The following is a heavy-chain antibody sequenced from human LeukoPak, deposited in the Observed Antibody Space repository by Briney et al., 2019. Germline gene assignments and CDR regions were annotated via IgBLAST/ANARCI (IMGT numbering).Heavy chain of an antibody. D-gene: IGHD6-19*01. CDR1: GFTFSSYW. J-gene: IGHJ4*02. V-gene: IGHV3-7*01. Sequence: PGGSLRLSCAASGFTFSSYWMSWVRQAPGKGLEWVANIKQDGSEKYYVDSVKGRFTISRDNAKNSLYLQMNSLRAEDTAVYYCARLSARIAVAGTPLVDYWGQGTLVTVSS. CDR2: IKQDGSEK. CDR3: ARLSARIAVAGTPLVDY.